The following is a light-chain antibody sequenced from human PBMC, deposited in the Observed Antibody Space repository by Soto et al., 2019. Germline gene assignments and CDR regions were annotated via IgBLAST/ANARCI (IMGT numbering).Light chain of an antibody. CDR1: QSLLHSNGFNY. CDR2: LGS. J-gene: IGKJ2*01. V-gene: IGKV2-28*01. Sequence: DIVMTQSPPSLPVTPGEPASISCRSSQSLLHSNGFNYLAWYLQKPGQSPQLLIYLGSSRTSGVPDRFSGSGSGTYFTLKISRVEAEDVGIYYCMQGLQTPYTFGQGTKLEIK. CDR3: MQGLQTPYT.